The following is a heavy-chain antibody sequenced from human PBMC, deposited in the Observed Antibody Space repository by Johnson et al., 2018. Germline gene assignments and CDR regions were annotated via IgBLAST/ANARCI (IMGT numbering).Heavy chain of an antibody. D-gene: IGHD4-17*01. CDR1: GGSFSGYY. CDR2: INHSGST. CDR3: ARALYGDYGIYYYYYGMDG. J-gene: IGHJ6*02. Sequence: QVQLQQWGAGLLKPSETLSLTCAVYGGSFSGYYWSWIRQPPGKGLEWIGEINHSGSTNYNPSLKSRVTISLDTSKNQFSLKLNSVTAADTAVYYCARALYGDYGIYYYYYGMDGWGQGTTVTVSS. V-gene: IGHV4-34*01.